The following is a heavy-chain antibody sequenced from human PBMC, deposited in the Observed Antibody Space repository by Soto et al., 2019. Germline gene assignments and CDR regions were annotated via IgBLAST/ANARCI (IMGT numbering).Heavy chain of an antibody. Sequence: EVQLLESGGGLVQPGGSLRLSCVASAFTFSRFAMSWVRQTPGKGLEWVSAISGSGDKTFYADSVKGRFTISRDNSKNTLYLQINSRRVEDTAVYYCAKGLSGSGAYQWFDPWGQGTLVTVSS. CDR3: AKGLSGSGAYQWFDP. V-gene: IGHV3-23*01. CDR2: ISGSGDKT. J-gene: IGHJ5*02. D-gene: IGHD3-10*01. CDR1: AFTFSRFA.